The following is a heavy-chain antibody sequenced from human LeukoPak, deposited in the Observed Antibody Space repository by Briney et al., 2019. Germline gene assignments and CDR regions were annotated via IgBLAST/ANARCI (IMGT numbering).Heavy chain of an antibody. CDR3: AKYSHDSSGSYDY. V-gene: IGHV3-7*01. CDR2: IKQDGSEK. D-gene: IGHD3-22*01. CDR1: GFTFTSYW. J-gene: IGHJ4*02. Sequence: GGSLRLSCAASGFTFTSYWMGWVRQAPGKGLEWVASIKQDGSEKYYVDSVKGRFTISRDNAKNSLYLQMNSLRAEDTAVYYCAKYSHDSSGSYDYWGQGTLVTVSS.